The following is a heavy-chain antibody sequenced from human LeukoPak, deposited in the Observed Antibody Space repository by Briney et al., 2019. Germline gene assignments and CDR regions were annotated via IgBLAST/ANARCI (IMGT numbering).Heavy chain of an antibody. Sequence: ASVKVSCKASGYTFTGYYMHWVRQAPGQGLEWMGWINPNSGGTNYAQKFQGRVTMTRDTSISTAYMELSRLRSDDTAVYYCATNYDSSGYYVRRGAFDIWGQGTMVTVSS. CDR2: INPNSGGT. D-gene: IGHD3-22*01. CDR3: ATNYDSSGYYVRRGAFDI. CDR1: GYTFTGYY. V-gene: IGHV1-2*02. J-gene: IGHJ3*02.